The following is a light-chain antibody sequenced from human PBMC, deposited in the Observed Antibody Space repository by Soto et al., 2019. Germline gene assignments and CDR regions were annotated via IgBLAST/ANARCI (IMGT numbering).Light chain of an antibody. CDR3: QSYDSSLSGSYV. CDR2: GNS. J-gene: IGLJ1*01. V-gene: IGLV1-40*01. CDR1: SSNIVAGYD. Sequence: QSVLTQPPSVSGAPGQRVTISCTGSSSNIVAGYDVHWNQQLPGTAPKLLIYGNSNRPSGVPDRFFGSNSGTPASLAITGLQAEDEADYYCQSYDSSLSGSYVFGTGTKLTVL.